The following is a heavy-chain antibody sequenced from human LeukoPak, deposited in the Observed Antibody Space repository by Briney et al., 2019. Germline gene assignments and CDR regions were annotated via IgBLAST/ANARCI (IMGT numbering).Heavy chain of an antibody. V-gene: IGHV3-30-3*01. D-gene: IGHD3-10*01. CDR1: GFTFSNYA. CDR3: VKDRTGTYTLDY. J-gene: IGHJ4*02. Sequence: GGSLRLSCAATGFTFSNYAIHWGRQAPGKGLEWVAFISDDGSRQHYADSVKGRFTISRDNSKNTLNLRMNSLRAEDTAVYYCVKDRTGTYTLDYWGQGTLVTVSS. CDR2: ISDDGSRQ.